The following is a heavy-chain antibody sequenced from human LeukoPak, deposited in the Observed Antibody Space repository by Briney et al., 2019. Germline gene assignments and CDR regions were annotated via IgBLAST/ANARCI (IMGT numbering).Heavy chain of an antibody. J-gene: IGHJ4*02. CDR1: GFTFSSYE. D-gene: IGHD2-15*01. CDR2: ISSSGSTI. CDR3: ARDTPTCSGGSCSPPFDY. Sequence: PGGSLRLSCAASGFTFSSYEMNWVRQAPGKGLEWVSYISSSGSTIYYADSVKGRFTISRDNAKNSLYLQMNSLRAEDTAVYYCARDTPTCSGGSCSPPFDYWGQGTLVTVSS. V-gene: IGHV3-48*03.